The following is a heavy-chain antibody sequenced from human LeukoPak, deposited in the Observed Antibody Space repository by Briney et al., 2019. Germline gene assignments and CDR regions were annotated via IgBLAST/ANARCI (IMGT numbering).Heavy chain of an antibody. CDR3: ARVTGTPHRKYCSGISCYKGGWSDP. J-gene: IGHJ5*02. CDR2: IYPGDSDT. D-gene: IGHD2-2*02. CDR1: GYIFTNYW. Sequence: KIGESLKISCKGSGYIFTNYWIGWVRQLPGKGLEWMGIIYPGDSDTRYSPSFQGQVTISADKSISTAYLQWSSLKASDTAMYHCARVTGTPHRKYCSGISCYKGGWSDPWGQGTLVTVSS. V-gene: IGHV5-51*01.